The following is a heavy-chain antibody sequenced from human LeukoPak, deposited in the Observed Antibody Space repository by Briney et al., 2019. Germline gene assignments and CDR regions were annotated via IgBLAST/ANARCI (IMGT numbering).Heavy chain of an antibody. Sequence: PGGSLRLSCAASGSTFSSYALSWVRQAPGKGLEWVSAISGSGTNTDYADSVKGRFTISRDNSKNTLYLQMNSLGAEDTAVYYCAKGSLPTIAAAGRFDPWGQGTLVTVSS. J-gene: IGHJ5*02. CDR3: AKGSLPTIAAAGRFDP. D-gene: IGHD6-13*01. V-gene: IGHV3-23*01. CDR2: ISGSGTNT. CDR1: GSTFSSYA.